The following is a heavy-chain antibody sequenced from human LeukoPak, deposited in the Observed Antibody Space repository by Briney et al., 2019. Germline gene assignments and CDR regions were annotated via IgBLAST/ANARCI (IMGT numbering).Heavy chain of an antibody. V-gene: IGHV1-46*01. CDR3: ARDERGYSGYDSSGYYGMDV. D-gene: IGHD5-12*01. CDR1: GGTFSSYA. CDR2: INPSGGST. Sequence: GASVKVSCKASGGTFSSYAISWVRQAPGQGLEWMGIINPSGGSTSYAQKFQGRVTMTRDTSTSTVYMELSSLRSEDTAVYYCARDERGYSGYDSSGYYGMDVWGQGTTVTVSS. J-gene: IGHJ6*02.